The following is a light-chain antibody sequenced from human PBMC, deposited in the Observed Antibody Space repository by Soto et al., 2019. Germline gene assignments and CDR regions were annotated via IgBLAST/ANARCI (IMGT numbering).Light chain of an antibody. CDR1: QSVSSY. CDR2: DAS. Sequence: EIVLTQSPATLSLSPGERATLSCRASQSVSSYIVWYQQKPGQAPRLLIYDASTRATAIPARFSGSGSGTAFTLTISSLEPEDFAVYYCQQRSHWPPITFGQGTRLEIK. CDR3: QQRSHWPPIT. J-gene: IGKJ5*01. V-gene: IGKV3-11*01.